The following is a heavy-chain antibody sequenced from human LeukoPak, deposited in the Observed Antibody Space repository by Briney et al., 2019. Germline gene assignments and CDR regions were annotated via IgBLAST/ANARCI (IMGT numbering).Heavy chain of an antibody. CDR1: GYSISSSYY. Sequence: SETLSLTCTVSGYSISSSYYWGWIRQPPGKGLEWIGSIYHSGSTHYNPSLKSRVTISVDTSSNQFSLKLRSVTAADTAVYYCARIGSYYYYMDVWGKGTTVCVSS. J-gene: IGHJ6*03. CDR3: ARIGSYYYYMDV. D-gene: IGHD1-14*01. V-gene: IGHV4-38-2*02. CDR2: IYHSGST.